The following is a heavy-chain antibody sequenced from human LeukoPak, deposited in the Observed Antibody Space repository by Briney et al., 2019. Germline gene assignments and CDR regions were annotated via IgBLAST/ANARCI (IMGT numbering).Heavy chain of an antibody. CDR2: ISSSDNTI. J-gene: IGHJ4*02. D-gene: IGHD6-13*01. Sequence: GGSLRLSCAASGFTFSYYSMNWVRQTPGKGLEWVSYISSSDNTIYYADSVKGRFTISRDNAKNSLYLQMNSLRAEDTAVYYCARFSIAAARSFLDCWGQGTLVTVSS. V-gene: IGHV3-48*01. CDR3: ARFSIAAARSFLDC. CDR1: GFTFSYYS.